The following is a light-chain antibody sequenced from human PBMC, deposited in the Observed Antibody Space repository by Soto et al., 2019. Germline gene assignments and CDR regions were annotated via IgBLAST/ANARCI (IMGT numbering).Light chain of an antibody. CDR3: GTWDSSLSDVV. CDR1: SSNIGNNY. V-gene: IGLV1-51*02. Sequence: QSVLTQPPSVSAAPGQKVTISCSGSSSNIGNNYVSWYQQLPGTAPKLLIYENNKRPSGIPDRFSGSKSATSATLGITALQTGDEADYYCGTWDSSLSDVVFGGGTKLTVL. J-gene: IGLJ2*01. CDR2: ENN.